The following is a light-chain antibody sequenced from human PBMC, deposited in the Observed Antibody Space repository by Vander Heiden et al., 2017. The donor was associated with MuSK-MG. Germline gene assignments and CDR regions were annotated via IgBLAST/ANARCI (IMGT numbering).Light chain of an antibody. CDR3: QQSDSTLWT. CDR1: QSISSY. V-gene: IGKV1-39*01. Sequence: DIQMTQSPSSLSASVGDRVTITCRASQSISSYLNWYQQKPGKAPKLLIYAASSLQSGVPSRFSGSGSGTDFTLTISRLQPEDFATYYCQQSDSTLWTFGQGTKVXIK. J-gene: IGKJ1*01. CDR2: AAS.